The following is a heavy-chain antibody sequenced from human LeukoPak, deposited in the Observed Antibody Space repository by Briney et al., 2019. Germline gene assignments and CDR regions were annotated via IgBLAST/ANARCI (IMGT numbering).Heavy chain of an antibody. J-gene: IGHJ4*02. CDR1: GGSLSNYY. Sequence: SETLSLTRTVSGGSLSNYYGSWMRHPPGKGLEWMGYIYYSGSINYNPSLKSRVTISVDMSKNQFSLQLSSVTAADTAVYYCARQSRDGNYIAKLFDYWGQGTLVTVSS. V-gene: IGHV4-59*08. CDR3: ARQSRDGNYIAKLFDY. D-gene: IGHD4-17*01. CDR2: IYYSGSI.